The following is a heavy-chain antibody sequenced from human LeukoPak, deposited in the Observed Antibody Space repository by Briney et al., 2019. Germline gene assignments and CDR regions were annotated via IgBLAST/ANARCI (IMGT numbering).Heavy chain of an antibody. V-gene: IGHV4-59*01. CDR3: ARDSNSSGWYSY. D-gene: IGHD6-19*01. CDR1: GGSIRSYY. CDR2: IYYSGST. J-gene: IGHJ4*02. Sequence: NTSETLSLTCTVSGGSIRSYYWSWIRQPPGKGLEWIGYIYYSGSTNYNPSLKSRVTISVDTSKNQFSLKLSSVTAADTAVYYCARDSNSSGWYSYWGQGTLVTVSS.